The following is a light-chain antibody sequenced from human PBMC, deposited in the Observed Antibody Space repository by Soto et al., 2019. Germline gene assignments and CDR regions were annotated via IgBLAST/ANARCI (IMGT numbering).Light chain of an antibody. CDR3: QQYKNWPPVT. CDR1: QSVNSN. Sequence: EIVMTQSPATLSVSPGERATLSCRASQSVNSNLVWYQQKPGQAPRLLIYGASTRATGIPGRFSGSGSGTDFTLTIRRLQSEDFAVYYCQQYKNWPPVTFGQGTKLEIK. J-gene: IGKJ2*01. V-gene: IGKV3-15*01. CDR2: GAS.